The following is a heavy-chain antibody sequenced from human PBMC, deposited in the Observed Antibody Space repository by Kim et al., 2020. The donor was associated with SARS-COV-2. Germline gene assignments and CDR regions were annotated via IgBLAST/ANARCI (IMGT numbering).Heavy chain of an antibody. Sequence: ASVKVSCKASGYSFTSYDISWVRQAPGQGLEWMGWISAYNDNTKYAQKLQGRVTMTTDTSTSTAYMELRSLRSDDTAMYYCARGGDFWSGYAYDYWGQGTLVTVSS. CDR3: ARGGDFWSGYAYDY. V-gene: IGHV1-18*04. CDR1: GYSFTSYD. D-gene: IGHD3-3*01. CDR2: ISAYNDNT. J-gene: IGHJ4*02.